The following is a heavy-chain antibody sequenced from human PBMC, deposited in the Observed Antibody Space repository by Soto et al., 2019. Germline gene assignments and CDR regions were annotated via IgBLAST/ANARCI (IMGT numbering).Heavy chain of an antibody. CDR1: GGYIRGLY. V-gene: IGHV4-59*11. J-gene: IGHJ6*02. Sequence: PSETLSLPCTVSGGYIRGLYWRWIRQPQGKGLEWIGYMYNTGSTVYNPSFKSRVTISVDTSKNQFSLKLNSVTAADTAVYYCARDLWGYCGTDCYPLDVWGQGTTVTVSS. CDR3: ARDLWGYCGTDCYPLDV. D-gene: IGHD2-21*02. CDR2: MYNTGST.